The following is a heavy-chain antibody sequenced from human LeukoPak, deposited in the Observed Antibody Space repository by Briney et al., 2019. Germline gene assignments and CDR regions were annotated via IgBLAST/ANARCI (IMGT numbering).Heavy chain of an antibody. CDR3: ARVNFDIMSGYYVPHVFDI. CDR1: GYTFVNYA. D-gene: IGHD3-22*01. V-gene: IGHV1-18*01. Sequence: ASVKVSCKTSGYTFVNYAIAWERQAPGQGLEWMGWITAYSGNTNYAQKLQERVTMTTDTSTSTAYMELRTLRSDDTAVYFCARVNFDIMSGYYVPHVFDIWGQGTMVTVSS. J-gene: IGHJ3*02. CDR2: ITAYSGNT.